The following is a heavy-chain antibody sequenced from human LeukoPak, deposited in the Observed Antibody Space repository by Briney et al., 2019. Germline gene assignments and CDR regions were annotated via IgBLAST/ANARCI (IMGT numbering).Heavy chain of an antibody. CDR2: ISNNGGYT. J-gene: IGHJ4*02. CDR1: GFTFSSSA. V-gene: IGHV3-23*01. CDR3: ARYHCTSSSCYRAYDY. D-gene: IGHD2-2*02. Sequence: PGGSLRLSCAASGFTFSSSAMSWVRQAPGKGLEWVSAISNNGGYTYYADPVQGRFTISRDNSKSTLCLQMNSLRAEDTAVYYCARYHCTSSSCYRAYDYWGQGSLVIVSS.